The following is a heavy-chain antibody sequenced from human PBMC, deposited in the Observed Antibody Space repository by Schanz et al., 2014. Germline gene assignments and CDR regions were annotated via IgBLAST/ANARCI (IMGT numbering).Heavy chain of an antibody. CDR3: ARGGVEMATIRDAFDL. CDR2: IHPSGGST. J-gene: IGHJ3*01. V-gene: IGHV1-46*01. Sequence: QVQLVQSGAEVKKPGASMKVSCKASGRTFIVYHVLHWVRQAPGQGPEWMGIIHPSGGSTNYAQQFLGRLTMTRDTSTNTVYMNLSSLTSADTALYYCARGGVEMATIRDAFDLWGQGTMVTVS. D-gene: IGHD3-10*01. CDR1: GRTFIVYH.